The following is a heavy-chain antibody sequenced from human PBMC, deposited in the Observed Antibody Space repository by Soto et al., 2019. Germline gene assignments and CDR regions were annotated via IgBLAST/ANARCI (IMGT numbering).Heavy chain of an antibody. D-gene: IGHD6-6*01. J-gene: IGHJ5*02. CDR3: PRVMPASPQLIAARLRGNWFDP. V-gene: IGHV1-69*06. CDR2: IIPIFGTA. CDR1: GGTFSSYA. Sequence: QVQLVQSGAEVKKPGSSVKVSCKASGGTFSSYAISWVRQAPGQGLEWMGGIIPIFGTANYAQKFQGRVTITADKSPSTAKMGLTGLRSEDTAVYSCPRVMPASPQLIAARLRGNWFDPWGQGTLVTVSS.